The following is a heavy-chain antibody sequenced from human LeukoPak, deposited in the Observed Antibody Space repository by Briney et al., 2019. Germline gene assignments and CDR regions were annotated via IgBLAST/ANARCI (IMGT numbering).Heavy chain of an antibody. Sequence: GGSLRLSCVASGITFSTYAMSWVRQAPGKGLEWVSVISSSGSSTYYADSVKGRFTISRDNSKNTLYLQMNSLRAEDTAVYYCAKASYGTYYDILTGYPDYWGQGTLVTVSS. V-gene: IGHV3-23*01. D-gene: IGHD3-9*01. CDR2: ISSSGSST. CDR1: GITFSTYA. J-gene: IGHJ4*02. CDR3: AKASYGTYYDILTGYPDY.